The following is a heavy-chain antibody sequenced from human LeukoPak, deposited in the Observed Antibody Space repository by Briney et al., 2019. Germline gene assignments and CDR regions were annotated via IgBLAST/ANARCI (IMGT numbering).Heavy chain of an antibody. CDR2: ISYDGSNK. D-gene: IGHD3-10*01. CDR3: VKDGSGSYYTYYFDY. CDR1: GFTFSSYA. V-gene: IGHV3-30-3*01. Sequence: GGSLRLSCVASGFTFSSYAMHWVRQAPGKGLEWVALISYDGSNKYYADSVKGRFTISRDNSKNTLYLQMNSLRAEDTAVYYCVKDGSGSYYTYYFDYWGQGTLVTVSS. J-gene: IGHJ4*02.